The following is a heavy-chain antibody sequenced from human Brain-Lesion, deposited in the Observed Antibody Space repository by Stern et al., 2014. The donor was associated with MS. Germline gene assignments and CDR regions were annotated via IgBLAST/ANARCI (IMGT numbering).Heavy chain of an antibody. CDR1: GYIFTGYY. V-gene: IGHV1-2*07. J-gene: IGHJ6*02. D-gene: IGHD3-3*01. CDR2: INPKTGRT. Sequence: VQLVESGAEAKKPGASVKVSCKASGYIFTGYYIHWVRQAPGQGLEWMAWINPKTGRTKYAHKLQGRLTMSRDTTSRTASVDMSSLTSDDTAVYYCARDQRGITIFGVVTDYYYLGMDVWGQGTTVTVSS. CDR3: ARDQRGITIFGVVTDYYYLGMDV.